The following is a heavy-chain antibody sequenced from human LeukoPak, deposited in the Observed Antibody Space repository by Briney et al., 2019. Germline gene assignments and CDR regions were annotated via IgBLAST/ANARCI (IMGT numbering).Heavy chain of an antibody. J-gene: IGHJ4*02. CDR2: ISAYNGNT. V-gene: IGHV1-18*01. CDR3: ARDGLLTIVVVPAALGSFDY. CDR1: GYTFTSYG. D-gene: IGHD2-2*01. Sequence: GASVKVSCKASGYTFTSYGISWVRQAPGQGLEWMGWISAYNGNTNCAQKLQGRVTMTTDTSTSTAYMELRSLRSDDTAVYYCARDGLLTIVVVPAALGSFDYWGQGTLVTVSS.